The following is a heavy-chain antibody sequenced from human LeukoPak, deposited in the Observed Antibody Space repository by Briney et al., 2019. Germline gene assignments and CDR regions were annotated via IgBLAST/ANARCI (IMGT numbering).Heavy chain of an antibody. V-gene: IGHV4-59*11. CDR3: ARVRYGSGSTLFDY. CDR1: GGSISSHY. Sequence: SETLSLTCTVSGGSISSHYWSWIRQPPGKGLEWIGYIYYSGSTNYNPSLKSRVTISVDTSKNQFSLKLSSVTAADTAVYYCARVRYGSGSTLFDYWGQGTPVTVSS. D-gene: IGHD3-10*01. J-gene: IGHJ4*02. CDR2: IYYSGST.